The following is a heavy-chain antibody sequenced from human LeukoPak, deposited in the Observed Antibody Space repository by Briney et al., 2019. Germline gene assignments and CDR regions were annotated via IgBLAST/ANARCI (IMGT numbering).Heavy chain of an antibody. CDR1: GFTVSSNY. V-gene: IGHV3-66*01. CDR2: IYSGGST. CDR3: ARAIYDNFGMDV. Sequence: TGGSLRLSCAASGFTVSSNYMSWVPQAPGKGLEWVSVIYSGGSTDYADSVKGRFTISRDNSKNTLFLQMNSLRAEDTAVYYCARAIYDNFGMDVWGQGTTVTVSS. J-gene: IGHJ6*02.